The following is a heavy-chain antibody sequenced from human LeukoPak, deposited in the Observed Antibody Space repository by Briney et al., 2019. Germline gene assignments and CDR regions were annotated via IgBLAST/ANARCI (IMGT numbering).Heavy chain of an antibody. CDR3: AKENGDLYEYCGFTSCPDNWFDP. D-gene: IGHD2-2*01. J-gene: IGHJ5*02. V-gene: IGHV3-23*01. CDR2: ISGSGSPT. CDR1: GFTFSSYA. Sequence: GGSLRLSCAASGFTFSSYAVSWVRQAPGKGLEWVSGISGSGSPTHYADSVKGRFAISRDNSKNTVYLQMNSLRAEDTAVYYCAKENGDLYEYCGFTSCPDNWFDPWGQGTLVTVSS.